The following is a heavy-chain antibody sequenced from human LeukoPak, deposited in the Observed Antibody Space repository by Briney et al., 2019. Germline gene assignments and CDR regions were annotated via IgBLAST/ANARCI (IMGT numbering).Heavy chain of an antibody. CDR3: ASEIVGATKDYYMDV. J-gene: IGHJ6*03. CDR1: GGSISSGSYY. Sequence: SETLSLTCTVSGGSISSGSYYWSWIRQPAGKGLEWIGRIYTSGSTNYNPSLKSRVTISVDTSKNQFSLKLSSVTAADTAVYYCASEIVGATKDYYMDVWGKGTTVTISS. D-gene: IGHD1-26*01. CDR2: IYTSGST. V-gene: IGHV4-61*02.